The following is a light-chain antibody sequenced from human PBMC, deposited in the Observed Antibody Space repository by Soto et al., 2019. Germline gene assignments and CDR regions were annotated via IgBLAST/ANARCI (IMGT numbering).Light chain of an antibody. V-gene: IGKV1-39*01. CDR2: VTS. Sequence: DIQMTQSPSSLSASVGDRVSVTCRTSQNITKFLNWYQEKPGKAPKVLIYVTSNLENEVPSRFSGSGSGTHFTLSISSLQPEDFATYYCQQTFSAPGTFGPGTRVEVK. CDR1: QNITKF. J-gene: IGKJ1*01. CDR3: QQTFSAPGT.